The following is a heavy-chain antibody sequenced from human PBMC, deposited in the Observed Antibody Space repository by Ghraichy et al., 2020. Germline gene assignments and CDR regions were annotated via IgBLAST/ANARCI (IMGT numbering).Heavy chain of an antibody. J-gene: IGHJ4*02. Sequence: ESLNISCAVYGGSFSGYYWSWIRQPPGKGLEWIGEINHSGSTNYNPSLKSRVTISVDTSKNQFSLKLSSVTAADTAVYYCARHCGGDAGYFDYWGQGTLVTVSS. CDR3: ARHCGGDAGYFDY. CDR1: GGSFSGYY. CDR2: INHSGST. D-gene: IGHD2-21*02. V-gene: IGHV4-34*01.